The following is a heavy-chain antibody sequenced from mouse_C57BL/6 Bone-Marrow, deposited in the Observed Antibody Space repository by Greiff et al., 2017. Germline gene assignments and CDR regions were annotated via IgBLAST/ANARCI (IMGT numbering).Heavy chain of an antibody. J-gene: IGHJ2*01. Sequence: EVQLQQSGPELVKPGDSVKISCKASGYSFTGYFMNWVMQSPGKSLEWIGRINPYNGDTFYNQKFKGKATLTVDKSSSTAHMELRSLTSEDSAVYYCARRWFFDYWGQGTTLTVSS. V-gene: IGHV1-20*01. CDR3: ARRWFFDY. CDR1: GYSFTGYF. D-gene: IGHD2-2*01. CDR2: INPYNGDT.